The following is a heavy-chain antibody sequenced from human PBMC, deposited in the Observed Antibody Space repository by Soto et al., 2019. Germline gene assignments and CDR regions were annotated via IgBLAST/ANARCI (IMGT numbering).Heavy chain of an antibody. D-gene: IGHD2-15*01. V-gene: IGHV1-8*01. CDR1: GYTFTDYD. Sequence: QEQLVQSGAEVKKPEASVKVSCKTSGYTFTDYDINWVRQATGQGLEWIGWMNPNSGETGYAQKFQGRVTMTRSAYLSTAYLELSSLRSEDKAVYYCARVAVAARPRWYNWFDPWGQGTLVTVSS. CDR3: ARVAVAARPRWYNWFDP. J-gene: IGHJ5*02. CDR2: MNPNSGET.